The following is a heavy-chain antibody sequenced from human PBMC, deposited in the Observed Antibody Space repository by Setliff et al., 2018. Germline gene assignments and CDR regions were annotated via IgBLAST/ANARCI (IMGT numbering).Heavy chain of an antibody. J-gene: IGHJ4*02. V-gene: IGHV4-4*07. Sequence: PSETLSLTCTVSSGSISSYWWSWIRQPAGKGLHWIGRIYTSGNTNYNPSLKSRVTMSVDTPKNQFSLKLSSVTAADTAVYYCARESSGNYRGLDYWGQGTLVTVSS. CDR3: ARESSGNYRGLDY. CDR2: IYTSGNT. D-gene: IGHD1-26*01. CDR1: SGSISSYW.